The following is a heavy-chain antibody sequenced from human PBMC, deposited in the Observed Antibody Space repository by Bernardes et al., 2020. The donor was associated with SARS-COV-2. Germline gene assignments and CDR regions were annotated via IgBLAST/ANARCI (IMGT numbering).Heavy chain of an antibody. CDR3: AKFPTPADYGDYGDY. D-gene: IGHD4-17*01. CDR1: GFTFDDYA. J-gene: IGHJ4*02. CDR2: ISWNSGSI. V-gene: IGHV3-9*01. Sequence: GGSLRLSRAASGFTFDDYAMHWVRQAPGKGLEWVSGISWNSGSIGYADSVKGRFTISRDNAKNSLYLQMNSLRAEDTALYYCAKFPTPADYGDYGDYWGQGTLVTVSS.